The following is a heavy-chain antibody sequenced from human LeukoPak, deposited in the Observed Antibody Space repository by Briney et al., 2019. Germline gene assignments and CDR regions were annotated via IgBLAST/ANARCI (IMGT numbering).Heavy chain of an antibody. D-gene: IGHD6-19*01. CDR3: AIYSSGWYDAFDI. CDR1: GYTFTGYY. J-gene: IGHJ3*02. CDR2: INPSGGST. Sequence: ASVKVSCKASGYTFTGYYMHWVRQAPGQGLEWMGIINPSGGSTSYAQKFQGRVTMTRDTSTSTVYMELSSLRSEDTAVYYCAIYSSGWYDAFDIWGQGTMVTVSS. V-gene: IGHV1-46*01.